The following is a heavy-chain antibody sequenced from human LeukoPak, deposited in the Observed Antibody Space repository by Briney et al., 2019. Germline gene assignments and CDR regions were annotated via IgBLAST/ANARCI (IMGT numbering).Heavy chain of an antibody. D-gene: IGHD6-13*01. CDR1: RFTFSTHW. V-gene: IGHV3-7*01. J-gene: IGHJ4*02. CDR3: APLSAAALDC. CDR2: IKPDGSEK. Sequence: GGSLSLSCLGSRFTFSTHWINWVRQTPGKGLEWVANIKPDGSEKFYLDSVRGRFTISRDNAKNSAYLQMNSLRAEDTAVYYCAPLSAAALDCWGQGTLVTVSS.